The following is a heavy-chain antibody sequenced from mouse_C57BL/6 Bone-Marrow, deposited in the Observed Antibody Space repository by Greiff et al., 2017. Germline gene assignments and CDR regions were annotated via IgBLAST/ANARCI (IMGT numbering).Heavy chain of an antibody. J-gene: IGHJ1*03. Sequence: QVQLKQSGAELVKPGASVKLSCKASGYTFTEYTIHWVKQRSGQGLEWIGWFYPGSGSLKYNEKFKDKATLTADKSSSTVYMELSRLTSEESAVYFCARHEEGLGTGTSCYFDVWGTGTTVTVSS. V-gene: IGHV1-62-2*01. CDR3: ARHEEGLGTGTSCYFDV. CDR2: FYPGSGSL. CDR1: GYTFTEYT. D-gene: IGHD4-1*01.